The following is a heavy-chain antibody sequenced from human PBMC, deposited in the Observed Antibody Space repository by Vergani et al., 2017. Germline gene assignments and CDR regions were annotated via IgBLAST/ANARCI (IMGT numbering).Heavy chain of an antibody. J-gene: IGHJ4*02. V-gene: IGHV3-23*04. Sequence: EVQLVESGGGLVQPGGSLRLSCAASGFTFSSYAMSWVRQAPGKGLEWVAAISGSGGSTYSADSVKGRFTISRDNSKNTLYLQMNSLRAEDTAVYYCAKIQGRGGAYYDYIWGSYRDDDYWGQGTLVTVSS. CDR1: GFTFSSYA. CDR2: ISGSGGST. D-gene: IGHD3-16*02. CDR3: AKIQGRGGAYYDYIWGSYRDDDY.